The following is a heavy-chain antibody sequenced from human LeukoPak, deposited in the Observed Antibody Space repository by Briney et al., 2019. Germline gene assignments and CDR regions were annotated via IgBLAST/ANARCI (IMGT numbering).Heavy chain of an antibody. CDR2: INPNSGGT. D-gene: IGHD3-16*01. CDR3: ARAMITFGGVVPPDY. Sequence: GASVKVSCKASGYTFTGYYMHWVRQAPGQGLEWMGWINPNSGGTNYAQKFQGRVTMTRDTSISTAYMELSRLRSDDTAVYYCARAMITFGGVVPPDYWGQGTLVTVSS. V-gene: IGHV1-2*02. J-gene: IGHJ4*02. CDR1: GYTFTGYY.